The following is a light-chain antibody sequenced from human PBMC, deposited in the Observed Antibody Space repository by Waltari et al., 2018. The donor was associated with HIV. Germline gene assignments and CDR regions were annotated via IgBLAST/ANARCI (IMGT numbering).Light chain of an antibody. CDR2: DAS. CDR3: QVWDSSSGVV. J-gene: IGLJ2*01. V-gene: IGLV3-21*04. CDR1: DIESKV. Sequence: SYVLTQSPSVSVAPGKTARIPCGGNDIESKVVNWYQQKPGQAPLLVIYDASDRPSGMSERFSGSNSVNTATLTISRVEAGDEAAYYCQVWDSSSGVVFGGGTNLTVL.